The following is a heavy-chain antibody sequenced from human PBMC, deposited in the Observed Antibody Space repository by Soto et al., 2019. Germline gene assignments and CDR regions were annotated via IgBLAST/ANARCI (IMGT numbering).Heavy chain of an antibody. CDR2: ISGSGGST. D-gene: IGHD3-10*01. CDR1: GFTFSSYA. V-gene: IGHV3-23*01. Sequence: GGSLRLSCAASGFTFSSYAMSWVRQAPGKGLEWVSGISGSGGSTYYAESVKGRFTISRDNSKNSLYLQMNSLRAEDTAVYYCAKLWFGESLPFDYWGQGTLVTVSS. CDR3: AKLWFGESLPFDY. J-gene: IGHJ4*02.